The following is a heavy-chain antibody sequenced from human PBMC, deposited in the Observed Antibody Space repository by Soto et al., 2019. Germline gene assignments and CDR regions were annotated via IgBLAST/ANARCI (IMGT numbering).Heavy chain of an antibody. D-gene: IGHD2-15*01. CDR3: ARGGDCSGGSCYQYYFDS. J-gene: IGHJ4*02. Sequence: QVQLVQSGAEVKKPGASVKVSCKASGYTFTSHYMHWVRQAPGQGLEWMGRINPSDGSIRYAQKFQGRVTMTRDTSTSTVHMELSSLRSEDTAVYYCARGGDCSGGSCYQYYFDSWGQGTLVTVSS. CDR2: INPSDGSI. CDR1: GYTFTSHY. V-gene: IGHV1-46*01.